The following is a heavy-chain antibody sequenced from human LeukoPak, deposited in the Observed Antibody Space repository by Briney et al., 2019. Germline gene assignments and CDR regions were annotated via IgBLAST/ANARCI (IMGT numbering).Heavy chain of an antibody. Sequence: GGSLRLSCAASGFTFSDYYMSWIRQAPGKGLEWVSYISSSGNTLYYADSVKGRFTISRDNAKNSLYLQMNSLRAEDTAVYYCASGGDYAGNWFDPWGQGTLVTVSS. CDR3: ASGGDYAGNWFDP. CDR2: ISSSGNTL. CDR1: GFTFSDYY. V-gene: IGHV3-11*04. D-gene: IGHD4-17*01. J-gene: IGHJ5*02.